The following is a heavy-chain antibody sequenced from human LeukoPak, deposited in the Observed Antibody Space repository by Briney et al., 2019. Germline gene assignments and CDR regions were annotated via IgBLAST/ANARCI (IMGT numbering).Heavy chain of an antibody. V-gene: IGHV4-34*01. CDR2: INHSGST. D-gene: IGHD2-2*01. Sequence: SETLSLTCAVYGGSFSGYYWSWIRQPPGKGLEWIGEINHSGSTNYNPSLKCRVTISVDTSKNQFSLKLSSVTAADTAVYYCARGPYCSSTSCYDDYYYMDVWGKGTTVTVSS. CDR3: ARGPYCSSTSCYDDYYYMDV. J-gene: IGHJ6*03. CDR1: GGSFSGYY.